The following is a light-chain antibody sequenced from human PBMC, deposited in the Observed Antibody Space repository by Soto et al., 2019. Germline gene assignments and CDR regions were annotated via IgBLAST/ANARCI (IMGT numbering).Light chain of an antibody. J-gene: IGKJ1*01. CDR3: QQYSNWPPWT. CDR2: GAS. CDR1: QSVSGN. V-gene: IGKV3-15*01. Sequence: EIVMTQSPATLSVSPGERATLSCRASQSVSGNLAWYQQKPGQAPRLLVYGASTRATGIPARFSGSGSGTDFTLTISSLQSEDFAVYYCQQYSNWPPWTFGQGTKVDIK.